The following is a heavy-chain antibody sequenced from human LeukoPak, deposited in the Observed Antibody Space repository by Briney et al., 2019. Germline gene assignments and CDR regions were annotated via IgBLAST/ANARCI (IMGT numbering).Heavy chain of an antibody. J-gene: IGHJ6*02. CDR2: ISYDGSSK. V-gene: IGHV3-30*18. CDR1: GFSFSSYG. Sequence: GGSLRPSCAASGFSFSSYGMHWVRQAPGKGLEWVALISYDGSSKYYADSVRGRFTISRDNSKNTLYLQMNSLRAEDTAVYYCAKDRCSTGLYGMDVWGQGTTVTVSS. CDR3: AKDRCSTGLYGMDV. D-gene: IGHD2-8*02.